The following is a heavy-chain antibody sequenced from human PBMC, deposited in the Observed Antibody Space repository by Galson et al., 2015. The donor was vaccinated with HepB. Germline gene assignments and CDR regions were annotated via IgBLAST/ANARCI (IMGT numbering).Heavy chain of an antibody. J-gene: IGHJ4*02. D-gene: IGHD3-22*01. Sequence: SVKVSCKASGYTSTSYYMHWVRQAPGQGLEWMGIINPSGGSTSYAQKFQGRVTMTRDTSTSAVYMELSSLRSEDTAVYYCARYSSGYWGIDYWGQGTLVTVSS. V-gene: IGHV1-46*03. CDR3: ARYSSGYWGIDY. CDR2: INPSGGST. CDR1: GYTSTSYY.